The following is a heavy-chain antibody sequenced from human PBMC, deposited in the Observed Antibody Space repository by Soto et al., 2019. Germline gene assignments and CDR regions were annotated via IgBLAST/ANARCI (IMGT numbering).Heavy chain of an antibody. CDR1: GFTFSSYA. J-gene: IGHJ3*02. Sequence: PGGSLRLSCAASGFTFSSYAMHWVRQAPGKGLEWVAVISYDGSNKYYADSVKGRFTISRDNAKNSLYLQMNSLRAEDTAVYYCAKAMTTVTLDAFDIWGQGTMVTVSS. D-gene: IGHD4-4*01. CDR3: AKAMTTVTLDAFDI. V-gene: IGHV3-30-3*01. CDR2: ISYDGSNK.